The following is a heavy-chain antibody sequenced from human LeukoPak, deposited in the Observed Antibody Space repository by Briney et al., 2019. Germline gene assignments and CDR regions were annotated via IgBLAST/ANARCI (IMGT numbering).Heavy chain of an antibody. CDR3: AKARIAAAGTGAFDV. D-gene: IGHD6-13*01. CDR2: FSATGGSP. Sequence: GGSLRLSCAASGFTFSSSAMTWVRQAPGKGLEWASAFSATGGSPYYAESVKGRFTISRDNSKNTLYLQMNSLRAEDTAIYYCAKARIAAAGTGAFDVWGQGTMVTVSS. CDR1: GFTFSSSA. V-gene: IGHV3-23*01. J-gene: IGHJ3*01.